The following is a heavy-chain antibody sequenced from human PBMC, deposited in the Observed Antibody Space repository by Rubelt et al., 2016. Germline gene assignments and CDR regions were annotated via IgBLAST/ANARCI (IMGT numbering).Heavy chain of an antibody. Sequence: VKPSGTLSLTCAVSGGSISSSNWWSWVRQPPGKGLEWIGEIYHSGSTNYNPSLKSRVTISVDKSKNQFSLKLSSVTAADTAVYYCARGEIQETYYYYYYGMDVWGQGTTVTVSS. CDR1: GGSISSSNW. J-gene: IGHJ6*02. CDR2: IYHSGST. D-gene: IGHD5-18*01. CDR3: ARGEIQETYYYYYYGMDV. V-gene: IGHV4-4*02.